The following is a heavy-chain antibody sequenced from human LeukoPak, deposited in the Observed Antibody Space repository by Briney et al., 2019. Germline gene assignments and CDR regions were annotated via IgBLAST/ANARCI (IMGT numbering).Heavy chain of an antibody. CDR3: ARYLRYSGYDVRRGGMDV. CDR1: GYTFTSYD. D-gene: IGHD5-12*01. V-gene: IGHV1-8*01. CDR2: IHPHSGKT. Sequence: GGSVKVSCKASGYTFTSYDINWVRQATGQGLEWVGNIHPHSGKTSYVQNLKGSVTITRDNSISSVYIEMSSLRSEDTAVYYCARYLRYSGYDVRRGGMDVWGQGTTVTVSS. J-gene: IGHJ6*02.